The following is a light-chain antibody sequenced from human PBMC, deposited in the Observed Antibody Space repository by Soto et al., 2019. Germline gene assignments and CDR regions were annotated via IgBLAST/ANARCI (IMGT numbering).Light chain of an antibody. Sequence: EIVMTQSPATLSVSPGERATLSCRASQSVSSNFAWYQQKPGQAPRLLIHGASIRATGIPARFSGSGSGTEFTLSTSSLQSEDLAVYYCQQYNDWPITFGQGTRLEIK. CDR3: QQYNDWPIT. J-gene: IGKJ5*01. V-gene: IGKV3D-15*01. CDR2: GAS. CDR1: QSVSSN.